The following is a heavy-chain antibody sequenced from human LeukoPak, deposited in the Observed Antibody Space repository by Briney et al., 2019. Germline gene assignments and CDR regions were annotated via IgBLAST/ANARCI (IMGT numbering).Heavy chain of an antibody. Sequence: ASVKVSCKASGFTFATHGISWMRQAPGQGVEWLGWIRGSSGKTDYAQKLQDRVTMTADTSTTTAYMELRSLRSDDTAVYYCARGRVKRVPFTAVPGPLDYWGQGSLVTVSS. J-gene: IGHJ4*02. CDR2: IRGSSGKT. CDR1: GFTFATHG. CDR3: ARGRVKRVPFTAVPGPLDY. V-gene: IGHV1-18*01. D-gene: IGHD6-19*01.